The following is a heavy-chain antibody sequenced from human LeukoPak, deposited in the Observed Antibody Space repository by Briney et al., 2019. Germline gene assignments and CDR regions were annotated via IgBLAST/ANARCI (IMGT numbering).Heavy chain of an antibody. CDR3: ARDLSSSYYYVFDC. D-gene: IGHD3-22*01. CDR1: GYTFTIFG. V-gene: IGHV1-18*01. J-gene: IGHJ4*02. Sequence: ASVKVSCTASGYTFTIFGISWVRQAPGQGLEWMGWVSAYNGNTIYAQMLQGRVTMTTDTSTSTAYMELRSLRSDDTAVYYCARDLSSSYYYVFDCWGQGTLVTVSS. CDR2: VSAYNGNT.